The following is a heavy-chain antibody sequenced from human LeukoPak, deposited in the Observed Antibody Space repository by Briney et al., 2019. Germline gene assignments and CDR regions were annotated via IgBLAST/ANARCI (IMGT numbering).Heavy chain of an antibody. Sequence: SETLSLTCTVSGGSVSSGSFYWSWIQQPPGKGLEWIGYIYYSGSTNYNPSLKSRVTISVDTSKNQFSLKVTSVTAADTAVYYCARETAASDAFDIWGQGTMVTVSS. CDR3: ARETAASDAFDI. D-gene: IGHD2-21*02. CDR1: GGSVSSGSFY. J-gene: IGHJ3*02. V-gene: IGHV4-61*01. CDR2: IYYSGST.